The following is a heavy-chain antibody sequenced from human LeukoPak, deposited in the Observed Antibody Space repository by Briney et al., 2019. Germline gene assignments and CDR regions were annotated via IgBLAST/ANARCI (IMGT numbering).Heavy chain of an antibody. D-gene: IGHD3-22*01. J-gene: IGHJ4*02. CDR3: ARDPLPTYYYDSSGSSYYFDY. Sequence: ASVKVSCKASGYTFTGYYIHWVRQAPGQGLEWMGWISAYNGNTNYAQRLQGRVTMTTDTSTSTAYMDLRSLRSDDTAVYYCARDPLPTYYYDSSGSSYYFDYWGQGTLVTVSS. CDR2: ISAYNGNT. CDR1: GYTFTGYY. V-gene: IGHV1-18*04.